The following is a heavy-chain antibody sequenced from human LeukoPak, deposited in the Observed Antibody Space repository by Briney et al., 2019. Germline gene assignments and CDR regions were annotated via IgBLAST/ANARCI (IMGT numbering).Heavy chain of an antibody. D-gene: IGHD6-25*01. CDR3: ARDRDAAEHWFDP. Sequence: SETLSLTCSVSGVSISSGSNYWGWIRQPPGKTLGWIGSIYSSGSTYYNPSLKSRVTISLDTSKNQFSLKLSSVTAADTAVYYCARDRDAAEHWFDPWGQGTLVTVSS. J-gene: IGHJ5*02. V-gene: IGHV4-39*07. CDR1: GVSISSGSNY. CDR2: IYSSGST.